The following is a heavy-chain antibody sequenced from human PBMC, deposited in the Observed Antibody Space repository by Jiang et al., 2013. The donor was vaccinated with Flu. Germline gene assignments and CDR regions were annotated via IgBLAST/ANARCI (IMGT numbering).Heavy chain of an antibody. V-gene: IGHV4-34*01. Sequence: GLVKPSETLSLTCAVYGGSFSGYYWSWIRQPPGKGLEWIGEINHSGSTNYKPSLKSRVTISLDTSKNQFSLRLRSVTAADTAVYYCARGHGGGGSCYDYWGQGTLVTVSS. CDR3: ARGHGGGGSCYDY. CDR1: GGSFSGYY. J-gene: IGHJ4*02. CDR2: INHSGST. D-gene: IGHD2-15*01.